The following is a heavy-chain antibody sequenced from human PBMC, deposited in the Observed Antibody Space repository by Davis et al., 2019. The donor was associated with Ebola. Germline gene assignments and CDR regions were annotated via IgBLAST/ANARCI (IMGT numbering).Heavy chain of an antibody. J-gene: IGHJ5*02. D-gene: IGHD6-13*01. CDR1: GGSISSSSYY. V-gene: IGHV4-39*07. CDR2: INYSGST. Sequence: PGGSLRLSCAVSGGSISSSSYYWGWIRQPPGKGLEWIGTINYSGSTYYNPSLKSRVTISVDTSKNQFSLKLSSVTAADTAVYYCARAPIAGDGTRWGTRWFDPWGQGTLVTVSS. CDR3: ARAPIAGDGTRWGTRWFDP.